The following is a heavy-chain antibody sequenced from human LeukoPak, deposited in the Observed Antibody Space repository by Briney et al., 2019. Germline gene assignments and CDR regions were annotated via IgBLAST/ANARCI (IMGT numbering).Heavy chain of an antibody. CDR2: ISSSSSTI. V-gene: IGHV3-48*02. J-gene: IGHJ5*02. Sequence: PGGSLRLSCAASGFTFSSYSMSWVRQAPGKGLEWVSYISSSSSTIYYADSVKGRFTISRDNAKNSLYLQMNSLRDEDTAVYYCARRYCSSTSCSRRNWFDPWGQGTLVTVSS. D-gene: IGHD2-2*01. CDR1: GFTFSSYS. CDR3: ARRYCSSTSCSRRNWFDP.